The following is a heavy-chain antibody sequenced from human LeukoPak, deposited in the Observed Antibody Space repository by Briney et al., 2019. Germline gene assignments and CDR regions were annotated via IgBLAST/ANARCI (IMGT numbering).Heavy chain of an antibody. CDR3: VSEVGPNSSGYYYVGY. D-gene: IGHD3-22*01. Sequence: SQTLSLTCAISGDSVSSNSAAWNWIRQSPSRGLEWLGRTYYRSKWYNDYAVSVKSRITINPDTSKNQFSLQLNSVTPEDTAVYYCVSEVGPNSSGYYYVGYWGQGTLVTVSS. CDR1: GDSVSSNSAA. CDR2: TYYRSKWYN. J-gene: IGHJ4*02. V-gene: IGHV6-1*01.